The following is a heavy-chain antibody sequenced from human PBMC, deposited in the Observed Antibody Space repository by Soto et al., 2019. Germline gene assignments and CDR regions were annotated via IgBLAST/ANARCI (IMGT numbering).Heavy chain of an antibody. D-gene: IGHD3-22*01. CDR2: IDWDDDK. Sequence: SGPTLVNPTQTLTLTCTFSGFSLSTSVMFVSWILHPPGKSLECLALIDWDDDKYYSTSLKNRLTISKDTSKNKVVLKMTNMEPAETATYYCARAYDSSGYYYVPFEDWGQGTMVTVSS. V-gene: IGHV2-70*01. J-gene: IGHJ4*02. CDR3: ARAYDSSGYYYVPFED. CDR1: GFSLSTSVMF.